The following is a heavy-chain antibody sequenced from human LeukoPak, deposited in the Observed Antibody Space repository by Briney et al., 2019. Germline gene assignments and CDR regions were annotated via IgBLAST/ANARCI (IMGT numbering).Heavy chain of an antibody. V-gene: IGHV3-7*01. J-gene: IGHJ4*02. CDR1: GFTFSSYW. CDR3: ARAGYSGYDWTPPGDY. Sequence: GGSLRLSCAASGFTFSSYWMSWVRQAPGKGLEWVANIKQDGSEKYYVDSVKGRFTISRDNAKNSLYLQMNSLRAEDTAVYYCARAGYSGYDWTPPGDYWGQGTLVTVSS. CDR2: IKQDGSEK. D-gene: IGHD5-12*01.